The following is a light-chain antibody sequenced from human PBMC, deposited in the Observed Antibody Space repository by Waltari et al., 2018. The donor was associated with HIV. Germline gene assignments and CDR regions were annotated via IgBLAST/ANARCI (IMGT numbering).Light chain of an antibody. J-gene: IGLJ3*02. V-gene: IGLV1-44*01. CDR2: SYN. CDR3: AAWEDSLSGWV. Sequence: QSVLTLQPSASATPGQRAPFPCPGRNSTIGSNTVNWYQQLPGTAPKLVIYSYNQRPSGGPDRVSGSKSGASASLAISGLQAEDEADYYCAAWEDSLSGWVFGGGTKLTGL. CDR1: NSTIGSNT.